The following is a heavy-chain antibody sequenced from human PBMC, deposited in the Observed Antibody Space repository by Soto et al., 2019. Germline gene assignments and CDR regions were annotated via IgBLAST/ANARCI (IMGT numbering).Heavy chain of an antibody. Sequence: GGALRLSSAASGFTFSSFAMRWVRQAPGKGLEWVSAISGSGGSTYYADSVKGRFTISRDNSKNTLYLQMNSLRAEDTAVYYCAKEGRAYCGGDCRDAFDIWGQGTMVTVSS. V-gene: IGHV3-23*01. CDR2: ISGSGGST. CDR3: AKEGRAYCGGDCRDAFDI. D-gene: IGHD2-21*02. CDR1: GFTFSSFA. J-gene: IGHJ3*02.